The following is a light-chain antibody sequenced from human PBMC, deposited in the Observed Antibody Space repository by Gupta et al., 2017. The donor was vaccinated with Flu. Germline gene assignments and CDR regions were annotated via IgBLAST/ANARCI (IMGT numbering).Light chain of an antibody. CDR3: QVWHTPSDRAV. V-gene: IGLV3-21*02. Sequence: SYVLTQPPSVSVAPGQTAAITCGADKIGSRSVNWYQQKPAQVPVLVVYDDSDRPSGIPERFSGSNSGNTATLTISRVEAGDEADYYCQVWHTPSDRAVFGTGTKVTVL. CDR1: KIGSRS. J-gene: IGLJ1*01. CDR2: DDS.